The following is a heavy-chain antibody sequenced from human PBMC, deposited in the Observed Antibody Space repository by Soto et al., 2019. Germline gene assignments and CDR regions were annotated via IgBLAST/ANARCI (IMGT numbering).Heavy chain of an antibody. CDR2: ISYDGSNK. D-gene: IGHD3-10*01. CDR1: GFTFSSYG. V-gene: IGHV3-30*18. CDR3: AKDRMGAGVRGYFDY. J-gene: IGHJ4*02. Sequence: QVQLVESGGGVVQPGKSLRLSCAGSGFTFSSYGMDWVRQAPGKGLEWVAVISYDGSNKYYADSVKGRFTISRDNSMNTLYLQMSSLRADDTAVYYCAKDRMGAGVRGYFDYWGQGTLVTVSS.